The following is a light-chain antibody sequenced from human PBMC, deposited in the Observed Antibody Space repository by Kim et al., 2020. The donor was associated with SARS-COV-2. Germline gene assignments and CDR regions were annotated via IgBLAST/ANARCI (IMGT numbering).Light chain of an antibody. CDR1: QGISSY. V-gene: IGKV1-9*01. CDR3: QQVSTYPLT. CDR2: AAS. Sequence: ASVGDRVTITCRASQGISSYLAWYQQKPGTAPTLLIYAASTLQGGVPSRFSGSGSGTEFTLTISSLQPEDFATYFCQQVSTYPLTFGGGTKVDIK. J-gene: IGKJ4*01.